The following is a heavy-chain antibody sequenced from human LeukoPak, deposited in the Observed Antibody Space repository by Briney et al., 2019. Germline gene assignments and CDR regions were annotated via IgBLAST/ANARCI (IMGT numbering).Heavy chain of an antibody. V-gene: IGHV3-48*03. CDR1: GFTFSSYE. D-gene: IGHD2-2*01. CDR3: ATRYCSSTICYAFDY. CDR2: ISSSGSTI. J-gene: IGHJ4*02. Sequence: GGSLRLSCAASGFTFSSYEMNWVRQAPGKGLEWVSYISSSGSTIYYADSVKGRFTISRDNAKNSLYLQMNSLRAEDTAVYYCATRYCSSTICYAFDYWGQGTLVTVSS.